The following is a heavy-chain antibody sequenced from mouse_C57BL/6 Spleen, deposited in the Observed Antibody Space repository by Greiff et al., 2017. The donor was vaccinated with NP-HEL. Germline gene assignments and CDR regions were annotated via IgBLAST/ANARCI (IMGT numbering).Heavy chain of an antibody. J-gene: IGHJ2*01. Sequence: EVQLQQSGPELVKPGASVKISCKASGYTFTDYYMNWVKQSHGKSLEWIGDINPNNGGTSYNQKFKGKATLTVDKSSSTAYMELRSLTSEDSAVYYCARGEAEGYFDYWGQGTTLTVSS. V-gene: IGHV1-26*01. CDR2: INPNNGGT. CDR3: ARGEAEGYFDY. CDR1: GYTFTDYY.